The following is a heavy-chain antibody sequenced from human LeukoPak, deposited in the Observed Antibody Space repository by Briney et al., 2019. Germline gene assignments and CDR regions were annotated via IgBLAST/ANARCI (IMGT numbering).Heavy chain of an antibody. J-gene: IGHJ6*03. CDR1: GGTFSSYA. V-gene: IGHV1-69*05. CDR2: IIPIFGKE. Sequence: GASVKVSCKASGGTFSSYAISWVRQAPGQGLEWMGGIIPIFGKENYAQKFQGRVTITTDESTSTAYMELSSLRSEDTAVYYCARGQVKFNYYYYNMDVWGKGTTVTVSS. CDR3: ARGQVKFNYYYYNMDV. D-gene: IGHD4-23*01.